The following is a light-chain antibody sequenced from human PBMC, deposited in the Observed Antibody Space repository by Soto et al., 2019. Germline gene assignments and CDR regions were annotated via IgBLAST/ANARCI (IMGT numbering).Light chain of an antibody. CDR2: LGS. CDR3: MQALQTPIT. J-gene: IGKJ5*01. CDR1: QGLLHSNGYNY. V-gene: IGKV2-28*01. Sequence: DIVMTHSPLSLPVTPGEPACIACRSRQGLLHSNGYNYLDWYLQKPGQSPQLLIYLGSNRASGVPDRFSGSGSGTDFTLKISRVEAEDVGVYYCMQALQTPITFGQGTRLEIK.